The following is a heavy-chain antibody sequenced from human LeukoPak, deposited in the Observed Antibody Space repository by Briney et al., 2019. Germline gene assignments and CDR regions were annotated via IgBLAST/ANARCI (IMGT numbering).Heavy chain of an antibody. D-gene: IGHD6-13*01. Sequence: PGGSLRLSCAASGFTFSSYSMNWLRQAPGKGLEWVSAISGSGGSTYYADSVKGRFTISRDNSKNTLYLQMNSLRAEDTAVYYCAKGTAAGTRLLSYWGQGTLVTVSS. CDR1: GFTFSSYS. V-gene: IGHV3-23*01. CDR2: ISGSGGST. J-gene: IGHJ4*02. CDR3: AKGTAAGTRLLSY.